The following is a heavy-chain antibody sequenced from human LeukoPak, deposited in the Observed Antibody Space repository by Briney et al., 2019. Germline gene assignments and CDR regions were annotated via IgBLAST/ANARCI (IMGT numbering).Heavy chain of an antibody. CDR2: ISYDGSNK. Sequence: PGGSLRLSCAASGFTFSSYGMHWVRQSPGKGLEWVAVISYDGSNKYYADSVKGRFTISRDNSKNTLYLQMNSLRAEDTALYYCATSMRYFDFLDWGQGTMVTVSS. CDR3: ATSMRYFDFLD. CDR1: GFTFSSYG. J-gene: IGHJ3*01. V-gene: IGHV3-30*03. D-gene: IGHD3-9*01.